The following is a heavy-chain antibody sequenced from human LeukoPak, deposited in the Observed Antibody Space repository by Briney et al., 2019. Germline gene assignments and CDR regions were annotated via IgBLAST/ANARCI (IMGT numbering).Heavy chain of an antibody. CDR3: AKEVVDCSSTSCYETFDY. CDR2: ISGSGGST. V-gene: IGHV3-23*01. CDR1: GFTFSSYA. Sequence: PGGSLRLSCAASGFTFSSYAMSWVRQAPGKGLEWVSAISGSGGSTYYADSVKGRFTISRDNSENTLYLQMNSLRAEDTAVYYCAKEVVDCSSTSCYETFDYWGQGTLVTVSS. D-gene: IGHD2-2*01. J-gene: IGHJ4*02.